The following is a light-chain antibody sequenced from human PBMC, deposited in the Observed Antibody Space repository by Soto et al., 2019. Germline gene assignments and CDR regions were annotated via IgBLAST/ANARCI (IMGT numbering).Light chain of an antibody. Sequence: EPVLTQPPGTLSLSPGERATISCGPSQSVSNNYLAWYQPKPGQAPRLLIYGASNRATGIPDRFSGSGSGTDFTLTISRLEPEDLATYYCLQDYNSPWTCGQGTKGDIK. CDR1: QSVSNNY. J-gene: IGKJ1*01. CDR2: GAS. CDR3: LQDYNSPWT. V-gene: IGKV3-20*01.